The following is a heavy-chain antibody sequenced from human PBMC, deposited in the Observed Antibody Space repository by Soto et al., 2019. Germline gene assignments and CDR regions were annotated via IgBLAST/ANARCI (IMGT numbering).Heavy chain of an antibody. D-gene: IGHD6-19*01. CDR1: GYSLTSGYY. CDR3: ARARIVVAGTIVDY. Sequence: PSETLSLTCAVSGYSLTSGYYCGRIRQPPGKGLEWIGSIYHSGDTYYNPSLKSRVTISVDTSKNHFSLKLTSVTAADTAVYYCARARIVVAGTIVDYWGQGTLVTVSS. J-gene: IGHJ4*02. V-gene: IGHV4-38-2*01. CDR2: IYHSGDT.